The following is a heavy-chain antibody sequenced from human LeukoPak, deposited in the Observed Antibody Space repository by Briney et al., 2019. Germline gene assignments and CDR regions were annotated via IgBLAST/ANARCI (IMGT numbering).Heavy chain of an antibody. CDR2: IIPIFGTA. D-gene: IGHD4-11*01. J-gene: IGHJ4*02. CDR1: GGTFSSYA. V-gene: IGHV1-69*05. Sequence: SVKVSCKASGGTFSSYAISWVRQAPGQGLEWMGGIIPIFGTANYAQKFQGRVTITTDDSTSTAYMELSSPRSKDTAVYYCARGHSNLSRGFGYWGQGTLVTVSS. CDR3: ARGHSNLSRGFGY.